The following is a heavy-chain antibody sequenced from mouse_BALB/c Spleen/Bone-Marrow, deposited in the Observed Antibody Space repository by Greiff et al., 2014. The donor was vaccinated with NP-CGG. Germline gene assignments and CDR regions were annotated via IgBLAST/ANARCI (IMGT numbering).Heavy chain of an antibody. CDR1: GYSITSDYA. CDR3: AIKPYYSWFAY. CDR2: ISYSGST. V-gene: IGHV3-2*02. Sequence: VQLQQSGPGLVKPSQSLSLTCTVTGYSITSDYAWNWIRQFPGNKLEWMGYISYSGSTAYNPSLKSRISITRDTSKNQFFLQLNSVTTEDTATYYCAIKPYYSWFAYWGQGTLVTVSA. J-gene: IGHJ3*01. D-gene: IGHD2-10*01.